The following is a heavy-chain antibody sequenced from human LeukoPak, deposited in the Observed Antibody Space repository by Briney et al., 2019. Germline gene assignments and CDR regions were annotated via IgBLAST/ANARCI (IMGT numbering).Heavy chain of an antibody. V-gene: IGHV3-74*01. CDR3: ARDAYTTTSNWLDP. Sequence: GGSLRLSCEASGFTLNKYWMHWVRQAPGKGLVWVSRITGDGSDIAYADSVKGRFTVSRDDAKNTLFLQMTSLGVEDTAIYYCARDAYTTTSNWLDPWGQGTLVTVSS. J-gene: IGHJ5*02. D-gene: IGHD4-17*01. CDR1: GFTLNKYW. CDR2: ITGDGSDI.